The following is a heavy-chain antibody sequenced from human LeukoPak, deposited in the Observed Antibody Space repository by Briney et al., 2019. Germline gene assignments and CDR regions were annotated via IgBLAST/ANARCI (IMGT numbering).Heavy chain of an antibody. J-gene: IGHJ4*02. D-gene: IGHD5-24*01. CDR1: GGSISSGGYS. V-gene: IGHV4-30-4*07. Sequence: SETLSLTCAVSGGSISSGGYSWSWIRQPPGKGLEWIGYIYYSGSTYYNPSLKSRVTISVDTSKNQFSLKLSSVTAADTAVYYCARAAATTNFDYWGQGTLVTVSS. CDR2: IYYSGST. CDR3: ARAAATTNFDY.